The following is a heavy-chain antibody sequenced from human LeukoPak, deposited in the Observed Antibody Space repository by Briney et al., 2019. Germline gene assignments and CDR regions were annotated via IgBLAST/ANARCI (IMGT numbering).Heavy chain of an antibody. J-gene: IGHJ3*02. CDR3: ARHVSSSRVAFDI. Sequence: GESLKISCEVYGYSFTTYWLGWVRQMPGKGLEWMGTFNPGDSDIRYSPSFQGQVTISADKSISTAYLQWSGLKASDTAMYYCARHVSSSRVAFDIWGQGTMVTVSS. CDR1: GYSFTTYW. V-gene: IGHV5-51*01. D-gene: IGHD2-2*01. CDR2: FNPGDSDI.